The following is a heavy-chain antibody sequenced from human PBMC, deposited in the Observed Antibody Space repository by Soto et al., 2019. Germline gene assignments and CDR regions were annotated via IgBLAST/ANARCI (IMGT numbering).Heavy chain of an antibody. CDR3: AKGSSGWYRRAFDY. J-gene: IGHJ4*02. D-gene: IGHD6-19*01. CDR1: GFTFSSYG. CDR2: ISYDGSNK. Sequence: GRYLRLSCAAPGFTFSSYGMHWVRQAPGKGLEWVAVISYDGSNKYYADSVKGRFTISRDNSKNTLYLQMNSLRAEDTAVYYCAKGSSGWYRRAFDYWCQGTLVTV. V-gene: IGHV3-30*18.